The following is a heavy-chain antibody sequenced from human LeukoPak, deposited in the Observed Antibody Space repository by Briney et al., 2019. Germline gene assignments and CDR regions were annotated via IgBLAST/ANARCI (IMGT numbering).Heavy chain of an antibody. CDR2: INPNSGGT. J-gene: IGHJ5*02. CDR1: GYTFTGYY. CDR3: AGNGVVISRGAFTRRFDP. Sequence: ASVKVSCKAPGYTFTGYYMHWVRQAPGQGLEWMGWINPNSGGTNYAQKFQGRVTMTRDTSISTAYMELSSLRSDDTAVYYCAGNGVVISRGAFTRRFDPWGQGTLVTVSS. D-gene: IGHD3-3*01. V-gene: IGHV1-2*02.